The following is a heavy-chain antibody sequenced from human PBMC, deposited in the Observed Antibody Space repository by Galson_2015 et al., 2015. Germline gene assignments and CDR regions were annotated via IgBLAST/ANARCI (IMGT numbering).Heavy chain of an antibody. D-gene: IGHD1-1*01. J-gene: IGHJ4*02. CDR3: ARTSAIGTDY. CDR1: GDSVSSNSAA. Sequence: AISGDSVSSNSAAWNWIRQSPSRGLEWLGRTYYNSKWYNDYASSVKSRISISPDTSKNQFSLHLNSVTPEDTAVYYCARTSAIGTDYWGQGTLVTVSS. V-gene: IGHV6-1*01. CDR2: TYYNSKWYN.